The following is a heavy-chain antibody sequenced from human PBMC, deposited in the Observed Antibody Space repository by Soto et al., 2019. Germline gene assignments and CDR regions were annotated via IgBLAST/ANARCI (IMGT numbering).Heavy chain of an antibody. CDR2: ISGSGGST. D-gene: IGHD6-13*01. V-gene: IGHV3-23*01. J-gene: IGHJ5*02. CDR3: AKDRMYSSSRVTNWFDP. Sequence: EVQLLESGGGLVQPGGSLRLSCAASGFTFSSYAMSWVRQAPGKGLEWVSAISGSGGSTYYADSVKGRFTISRDNSKNTLYLQMNSLRAEDTAVYYCAKDRMYSSSRVTNWFDPWGQGTLVTVSS. CDR1: GFTFSSYA.